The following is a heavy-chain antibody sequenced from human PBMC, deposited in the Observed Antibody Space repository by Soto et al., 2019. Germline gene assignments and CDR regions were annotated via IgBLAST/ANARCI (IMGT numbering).Heavy chain of an antibody. Sequence: QVQLVQSGAEVKKPGASVKVSCKASGYTFTSYGISWVRQAPGQGLEWRGWIGAYNGTTKKAKKLQGRVTMTTDTSTSTDYIEMSSLRSDDTAVYYCARDLGGSYYAPVDYWGQGTLVTVSS. CDR1: GYTFTSYG. J-gene: IGHJ4*02. CDR3: ARDLGGSYYAPVDY. CDR2: IGAYNGTT. D-gene: IGHD1-26*01. V-gene: IGHV1-18*01.